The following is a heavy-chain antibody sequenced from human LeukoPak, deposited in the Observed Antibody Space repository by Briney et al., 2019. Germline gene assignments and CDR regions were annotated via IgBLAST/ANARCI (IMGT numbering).Heavy chain of an antibody. D-gene: IGHD4-17*01. Sequence: ASVKVSCKASGYTFTSYGISWVRQAPGQGLEWMGWISAYNGNTNYAQKLQGRVTMTTDTSTSTAYMELRSLRSDDTAVYYCARDGTLLRLYGDYRIPGMDVWGQGTTVTVSS. CDR2: ISAYNGNT. V-gene: IGHV1-18*01. J-gene: IGHJ6*02. CDR3: ARDGTLLRLYGDYRIPGMDV. CDR1: GYTFTSYG.